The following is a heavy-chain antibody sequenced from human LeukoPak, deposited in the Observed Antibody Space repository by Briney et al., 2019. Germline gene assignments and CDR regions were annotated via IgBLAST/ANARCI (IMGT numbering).Heavy chain of an antibody. CDR2: INTNTGNP. J-gene: IGHJ4*02. D-gene: IGHD1-14*01. CDR1: GYTFTSSA. CDR3: ARDEGITKPFVD. Sequence: ASVTVSCKASGYTFTSSAMIWVRQAPGQGLEYMGWINTNTGNPTYAQGFTGRFVFSLDTSVSTAYLQISSLKTEDSAVYYCARDEGITKPFVDWGQGTLVTVSS. V-gene: IGHV7-4-1*02.